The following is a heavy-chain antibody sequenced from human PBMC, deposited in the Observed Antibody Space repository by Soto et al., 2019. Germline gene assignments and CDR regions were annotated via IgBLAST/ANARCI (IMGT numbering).Heavy chain of an antibody. CDR3: TTWGYI. V-gene: IGHV3-23*01. J-gene: IGHJ3*02. Sequence: EVQLLESGGGLVQPGESLRLSCAASGFTFSSYAMSWVRQAPGKGLEWVSVISGSDDSTYYADSVKGRFTISRDNSKNTLYLQMNSLKTEDTAVYHCTTWGYILTQGTMVTVSS. D-gene: IGHD3-16*01. CDR2: ISGSDDST. CDR1: GFTFSSYA.